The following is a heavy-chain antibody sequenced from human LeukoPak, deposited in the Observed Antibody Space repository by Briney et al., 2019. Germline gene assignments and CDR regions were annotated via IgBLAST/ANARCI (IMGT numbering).Heavy chain of an antibody. V-gene: IGHV4-34*01. CDR1: GGSFSGYY. D-gene: IGHD6-13*01. CDR2: INHSGST. Sequence: SETLSLTCAVYGGSFSGYYWSWIRQPPGKGLEWIGEINHSGSTNYNPSLKSRVTISVDTSKNQFSLKLSSVTAADTAVYYCASGGSNSSSWYGWGFDYWGQGTLVTVSS. CDR3: ASGGSNSSSWYGWGFDY. J-gene: IGHJ4*02.